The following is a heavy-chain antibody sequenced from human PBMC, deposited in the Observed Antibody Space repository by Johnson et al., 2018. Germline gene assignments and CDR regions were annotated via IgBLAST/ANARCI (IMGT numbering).Heavy chain of an antibody. D-gene: IGHD3-22*01. V-gene: IGHV3-23*04. Sequence: EVQLVESGGGLVQPGGSLRLSCAASGFTFRTYALSWVRQAPGKGLEWVSAISGSGGNTYYADSVKGRFTISRDNSKNPLYLQMNSVRAEDTAVYYCAKSYDYDTSFQHWGQGTLVTVSS. CDR2: ISGSGGNT. J-gene: IGHJ1*01. CDR3: AKSYDYDTSFQH. CDR1: GFTFRTYA.